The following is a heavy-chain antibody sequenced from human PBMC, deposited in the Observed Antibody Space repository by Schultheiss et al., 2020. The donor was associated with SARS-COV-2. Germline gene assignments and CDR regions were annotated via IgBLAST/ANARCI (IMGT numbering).Heavy chain of an antibody. J-gene: IGHJ6*02. CDR2: MYYTGST. CDR3: ARGGHPPKYQLLVHYYYYGMDV. CDR1: GGSVSSGSYY. D-gene: IGHD2-2*01. V-gene: IGHV4-61*01. Sequence: SQTLSLTCAVSGGSVSSGSYYWSWIRQHPGKGLEWIGYMYYTGSTNYNPSLKSRVTISVDTSKNQFSLKLSSVTAADTAVYYCARGGHPPKYQLLVHYYYYGMDVWGQGTTVTVSS.